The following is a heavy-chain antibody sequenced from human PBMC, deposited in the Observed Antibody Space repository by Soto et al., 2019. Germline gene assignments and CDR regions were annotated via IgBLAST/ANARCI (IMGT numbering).Heavy chain of an antibody. CDR1: GFTSIRYS. Sequence: GGSLRLCCAASGFTSIRYSMIWVRQAPGKGLEWVSSISSSSSYIYYADSVKGRFTTSRDNAKNSLYLQVNSLRAEDTAVYYCARTLEGYSSTRYYFDYWGQGTLVTVS. D-gene: IGHD6-13*01. V-gene: IGHV3-21*01. CDR3: ARTLEGYSSTRYYFDY. J-gene: IGHJ4*02. CDR2: ISSSSSYI.